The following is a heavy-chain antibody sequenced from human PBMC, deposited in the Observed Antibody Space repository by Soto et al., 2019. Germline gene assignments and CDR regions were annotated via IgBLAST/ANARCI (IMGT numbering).Heavy chain of an antibody. Sequence: QPRWSLRLSCSASVFTFSSYSMNWFRQAPGKGLEWISYITNGGTTIYYADSVKGRFTISRDNAKNSLYLHMNSLRDDDTAVYYCATPVVRFLEWTTDYWGQGTLVTVSS. CDR1: VFTFSSYS. V-gene: IGHV3-48*02. J-gene: IGHJ4*02. CDR2: ITNGGTTI. CDR3: ATPVVRFLEWTTDY. D-gene: IGHD3-3*01.